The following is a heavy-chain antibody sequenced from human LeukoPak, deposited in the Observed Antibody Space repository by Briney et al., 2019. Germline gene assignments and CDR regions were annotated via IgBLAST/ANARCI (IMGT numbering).Heavy chain of an antibody. J-gene: IGHJ4*02. CDR3: ARVDYGSGQPDY. CDR2: IIPIFGTA. Sequence: SVKVSCKASGGTFSSYAISWVRQAPGQGLEWMGGIIPIFGTANYAQKFQGRVTITADESTSTAYMELSSLRSEDTAVYYCARVDYGSGQPDYWGQGTLVTVSS. V-gene: IGHV1-69*01. D-gene: IGHD3-10*01. CDR1: GGTFSSYA.